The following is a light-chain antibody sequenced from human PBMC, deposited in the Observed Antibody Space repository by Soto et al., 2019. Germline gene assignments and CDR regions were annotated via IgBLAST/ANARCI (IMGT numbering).Light chain of an antibody. V-gene: IGKV3-11*01. CDR2: DVS. Sequence: EIVLTQSPATLSLSPGARATLSCRASQSVSSYLAWYQQKPGQAPRLLIYDVSIRATGVPARFSATGSETDFTLTISGLQSEDSAVYFCQQYNNWPFSFGQGTRLEIK. CDR3: QQYNNWPFS. J-gene: IGKJ5*01. CDR1: QSVSSY.